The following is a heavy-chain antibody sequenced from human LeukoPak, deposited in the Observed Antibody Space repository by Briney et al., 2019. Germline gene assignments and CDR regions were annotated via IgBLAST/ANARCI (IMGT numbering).Heavy chain of an antibody. CDR1: GGSISSYY. CDR2: IYYSGST. CDR3: ARGPYYFDN. V-gene: IGHV4-59*01. J-gene: IGHJ4*02. Sequence: SETLSLTCTVSGGSISSYYWSWIRQPPGKALEWIGYIYYSGSTNFNPSLKSRVTVSVDTSKNQFSLQLSSVTAADTAVYYCARGPYYFDNWGQGTLVTVSS.